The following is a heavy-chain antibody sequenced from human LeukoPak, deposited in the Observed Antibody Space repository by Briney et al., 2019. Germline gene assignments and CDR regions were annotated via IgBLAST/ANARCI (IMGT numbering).Heavy chain of an antibody. CDR1: GFTFSSYV. D-gene: IGHD3-22*01. J-gene: IGHJ4*02. V-gene: IGHV3-7*01. CDR2: IKQDGSEK. CDR3: ARDNSDYDSSFFDY. Sequence: GGSLRLSCAASGFTFSSYVMHWVRQAPGKGLEWVANIKQDGSEKYYVDSVKSRFTVSRDNAKNSLFLQMNSLRAEDTAVYYCARDNSDYDSSFFDYWGQGTLVTVSS.